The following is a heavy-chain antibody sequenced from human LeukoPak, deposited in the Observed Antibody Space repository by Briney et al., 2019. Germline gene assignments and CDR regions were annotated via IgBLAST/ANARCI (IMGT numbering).Heavy chain of an antibody. D-gene: IGHD3-10*01. V-gene: IGHV3-11*04. CDR2: ISSSGSAR. CDR3: ARDRGYYYYYMDV. J-gene: IGHJ6*03. Sequence: GGSLRLSCAASGFTFSDYYMSWIRQAPGKGLEWVSYISSSGSARYYADSVKGRFTISRDNAKKSLDLQMNSLRAEDTAVYYCARDRGYYYYYMDVWGKGTTVTVSS. CDR1: GFTFSDYY.